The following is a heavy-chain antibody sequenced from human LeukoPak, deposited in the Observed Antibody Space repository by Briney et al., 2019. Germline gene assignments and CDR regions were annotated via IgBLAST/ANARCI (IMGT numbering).Heavy chain of an antibody. CDR3: AHRGYSSSWYYPRVSWFNP. CDR2: IYWNDDK. V-gene: IGHV2-5*01. CDR1: GFSLSTSGVG. D-gene: IGHD6-13*01. Sequence: ESGPTLVNPTQTLTLTCTFSGFSLSTSGVGVGWIRQPPGKALEWLALIYWNDDKRYSPSLKSRLTITKDTSKNQVVLTMTNMDPVDTATYYCAHRGYSSSWYYPRVSWFNPWGQGTLVTVSS. J-gene: IGHJ5*02.